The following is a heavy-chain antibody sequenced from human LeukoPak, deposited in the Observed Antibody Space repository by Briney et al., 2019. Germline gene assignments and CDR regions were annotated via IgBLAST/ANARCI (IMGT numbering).Heavy chain of an antibody. D-gene: IGHD1-26*01. CDR3: ARVTIVGATDFDY. Sequence: SETLSLTCTVSGVSISSYSWSWIRQPPGKGLEWIGYIYYSGSTNYNPSLKSRVTISVDTSKNQYSLKLGSVTAADTAVYYCARVTIVGATDFDYWGQGTLVTVSS. V-gene: IGHV4-59*01. CDR2: IYYSGST. CDR1: GVSISSYS. J-gene: IGHJ4*02.